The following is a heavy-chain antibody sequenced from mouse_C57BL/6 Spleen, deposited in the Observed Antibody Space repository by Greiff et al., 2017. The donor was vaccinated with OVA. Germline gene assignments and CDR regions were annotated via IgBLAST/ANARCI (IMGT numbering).Heavy chain of an antibody. D-gene: IGHD3-3*01. V-gene: IGHV1-59*01. J-gene: IGHJ3*01. Sequence: VQLQQPGAELVRPGTSVKLSCKASGYTFTSYWMHWVKQRPGQGLEWIGVIDPSDSYTNYNQKFKGKATLTVDTSSSTAYMQLSSLTSEDSAVYYCARTRDSGFAYWGQGTLVTVSA. CDR1: GYTFTSYW. CDR2: IDPSDSYT. CDR3: ARTRDSGFAY.